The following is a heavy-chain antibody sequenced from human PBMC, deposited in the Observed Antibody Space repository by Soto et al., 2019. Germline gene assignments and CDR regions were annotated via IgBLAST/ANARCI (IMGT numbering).Heavy chain of an antibody. CDR2: INAGNGNT. CDR1: GYTFTSYA. J-gene: IGHJ4*02. CDR3: AREAVSGRTGFDY. Sequence: ASVEVSCKASGYTFTSYAIHWVRQAPGQKLEWMGWINAGNGNTKYSQKFQGRVTITRDTSTSTAYMELRSLRSDDTAVYYCAREAVSGRTGFDYWGQGTLVTVSS. D-gene: IGHD6-19*01. V-gene: IGHV1-3*01.